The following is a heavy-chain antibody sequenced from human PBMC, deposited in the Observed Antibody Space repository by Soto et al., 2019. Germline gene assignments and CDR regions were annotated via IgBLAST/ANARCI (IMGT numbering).Heavy chain of an antibody. V-gene: IGHV3-23*01. CDR2: ISGSGGSI. J-gene: IGHJ6*04. D-gene: IGHD1-1*01. CDR1: GFTFSTYA. CDR3: LKGYWKWDV. Sequence: EVQLLESGGGLVQPGGSLRLSCAASGFTFSTYAMNWVRQAPGNGLEWVSAISGSGGSIHYADSVKGRFTISRDNSKNPLYLQMNSLRAEETAVYHCLKGYWKWDVWGKGTTVTVSS.